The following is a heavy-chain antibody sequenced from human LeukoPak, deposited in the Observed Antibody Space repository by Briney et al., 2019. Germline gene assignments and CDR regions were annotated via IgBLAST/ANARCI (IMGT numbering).Heavy chain of an antibody. D-gene: IGHD2-15*01. CDR2: IWYDGSNK. J-gene: IGHJ4*02. CDR1: GFTFSNYW. V-gene: IGHV3-33*08. CDR3: ARDLVDDGVDY. Sequence: PGGSLRLSCAASGFTFSNYWMSWVRQAPGKGLEWVAVIWYDGSNKYYADSVKGRFTISRDNSKNTLYLQMNSLRAEDTAVYYCARDLVDDGVDYWGQGTLVTVSS.